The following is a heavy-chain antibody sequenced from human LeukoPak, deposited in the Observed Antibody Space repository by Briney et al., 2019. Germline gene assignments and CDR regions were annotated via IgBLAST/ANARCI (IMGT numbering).Heavy chain of an antibody. V-gene: IGHV3-30*18. CDR2: ISYDGSNK. J-gene: IGHJ4*02. CDR1: GFTFSNYG. Sequence: GGSLRLSCAASGFTFSNYGMHWVRQAPGKGLEWVAVISYDGSNKYYADSVKGRFTISRDNSKNTLYLQMNSLRAEDTAVHYCAKDRGLRYFDWLSELDYWGQGILVTVSS. CDR3: AKDRGLRYFDWLSELDY. D-gene: IGHD3-9*01.